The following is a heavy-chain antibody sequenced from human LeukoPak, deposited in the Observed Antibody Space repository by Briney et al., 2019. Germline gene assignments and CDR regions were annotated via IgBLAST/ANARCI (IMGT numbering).Heavy chain of an antibody. CDR3: ANPPFRVPVGY. Sequence: PGGSLRLSCAASGFSFSIYSLNWVRQAPGKGLEWVSYISHTGSTMSYADSVKGRFTISRDNAKNSLYLQMNSLRAEDTAVYYCANPPFRVPVGYWGQGTLVTVSS. CDR1: GFSFSIYS. D-gene: IGHD3-10*01. CDR2: ISHTGSTM. J-gene: IGHJ4*02. V-gene: IGHV3-48*04.